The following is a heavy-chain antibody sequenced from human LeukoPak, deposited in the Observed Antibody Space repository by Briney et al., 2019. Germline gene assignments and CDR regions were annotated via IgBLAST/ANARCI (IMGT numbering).Heavy chain of an antibody. J-gene: IGHJ5*02. CDR1: GGSVSSYY. Sequence: ASETLSLTCTVSGGSVSSYYWSWLRQPAGKGLEWIGRLYTTGSTNYNPSLKGRVTMSVDTSKNQFSLKLSSVTAADTAVHYCARGPGGVVPAAWGWFDPWGQGTLVTVSS. D-gene: IGHD2-2*01. CDR2: LYTTGST. CDR3: ARGPGGVVPAAWGWFDP. V-gene: IGHV4-4*07.